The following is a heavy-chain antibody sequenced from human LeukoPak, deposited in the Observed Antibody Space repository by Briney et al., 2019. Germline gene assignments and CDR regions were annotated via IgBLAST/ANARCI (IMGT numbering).Heavy chain of an antibody. CDR2: ISSSGSTI. Sequence: GGSLRLSCAASGFTFSDYYMSWIRQAPGKGLEWVSYISSSGSTIYYADSVKGRFTISRDNAKNSLYLQMNSLRAEDTALYYCARYATVAAHRDFDYWGQGTLVTVSS. D-gene: IGHD6-19*01. V-gene: IGHV3-11*04. J-gene: IGHJ4*02. CDR3: ARYATVAAHRDFDY. CDR1: GFTFSDYY.